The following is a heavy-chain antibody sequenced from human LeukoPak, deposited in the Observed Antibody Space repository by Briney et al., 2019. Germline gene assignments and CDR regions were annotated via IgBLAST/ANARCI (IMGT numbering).Heavy chain of an antibody. D-gene: IGHD2-15*01. J-gene: IGHJ4*02. CDR1: GFTLSSYA. V-gene: IGHV3-23*01. Sequence: GGSLRLSCAASGFTLSSYAMSWVRQAPGKGLEWVSAISDTGNTYHADPVKGRFTISRDSSKNTLFLQMNRLRPEDAAVYYCAKAPVTTCRGAFCYPFDYWGLGTLVTVSS. CDR2: ISDTGNT. CDR3: AKAPVTTCRGAFCYPFDY.